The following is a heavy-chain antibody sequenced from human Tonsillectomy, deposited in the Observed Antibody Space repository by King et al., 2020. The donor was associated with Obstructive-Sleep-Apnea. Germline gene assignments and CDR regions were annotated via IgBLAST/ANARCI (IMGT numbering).Heavy chain of an antibody. CDR1: GFTFSGSA. CDR3: TSPVLDYYYYGMDV. CDR2: IRSKANSYAT. Sequence: EVQLVESGGGLVQPGGSLKLSCAASGFTFSGSAMHWVRQASGKGLEWVGRIRSKANSYATAYVASVKGRFTISRDDSKNTAYLQMNSLKTEDTAVYYCTSPVLDYYYYGMDVWGQGTTVTVSS. V-gene: IGHV3-73*01. J-gene: IGHJ6*02.